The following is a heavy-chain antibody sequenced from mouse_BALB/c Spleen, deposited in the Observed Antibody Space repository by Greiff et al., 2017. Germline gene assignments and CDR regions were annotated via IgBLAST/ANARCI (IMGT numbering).Heavy chain of an antibody. Sequence: EVKLMESGGGLVKPGGSLKLSCAASGFTFSDYYMYWVRQTPEKRLEWVATISDGGSYTYYPDSVKGRFTISRDNAKNNLYLQMSSLKSEDTAMYYCEKSDYYGSSPYAMDYWGQGTSVTVSS. V-gene: IGHV5-4*02. J-gene: IGHJ4*01. CDR3: EKSDYYGSSPYAMDY. CDR2: ISDGGSYT. CDR1: GFTFSDYY. D-gene: IGHD1-1*01.